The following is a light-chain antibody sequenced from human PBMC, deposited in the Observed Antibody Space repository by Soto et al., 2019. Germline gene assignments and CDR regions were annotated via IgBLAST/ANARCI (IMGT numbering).Light chain of an antibody. CDR1: QSVSSSF. CDR2: GAS. V-gene: IGKV3-20*01. Sequence: EIVLTQSPDTLSLSPGERATLSCRASQSVSSSFLAWYQQKPGQAPRLLIFGASYRATGIPDRFGGSGSGTDFTLTISRLEPEDFAVYYCQQYDGSPVTFGPGTKVDIK. J-gene: IGKJ3*01. CDR3: QQYDGSPVT.